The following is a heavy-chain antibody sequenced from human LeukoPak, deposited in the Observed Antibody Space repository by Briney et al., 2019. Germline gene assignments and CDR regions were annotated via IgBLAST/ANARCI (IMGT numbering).Heavy chain of an antibody. V-gene: IGHV4-38-2*02. CDR3: ARVGSSNSHYDS. Sequence: SETLSLTCSVSGSSITSVSYWAWIRQAPEKGLEWIGSLSHSGATYYNPSLTSRLSTSVDTSNNRFSLTLRSVTAADTAVYYCARVGSSNSHYDSWGPGTLVTVSS. CDR1: GSSITSVSY. CDR2: LSHSGAT. J-gene: IGHJ4*02. D-gene: IGHD3-10*01.